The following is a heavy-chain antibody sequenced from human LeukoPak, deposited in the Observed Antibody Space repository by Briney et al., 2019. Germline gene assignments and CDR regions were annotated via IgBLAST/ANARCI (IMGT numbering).Heavy chain of an antibody. CDR2: IVVGSGNT. J-gene: IGHJ4*02. CDR3: AADQYYYDSSGYSYYSDY. V-gene: IGHV1-58*01. CDR1: GFTFTSSA. Sequence: GASVKVSCKASGFTFTSSAVQWVRQARGQRLEWIGWIVVGSGNTNYAQKFQERVTITRDMSTSTAYMELSSLRSEDTAVYYCAADQYYYDSSGYSYYSDYWGQGTLVTVSS. D-gene: IGHD3-22*01.